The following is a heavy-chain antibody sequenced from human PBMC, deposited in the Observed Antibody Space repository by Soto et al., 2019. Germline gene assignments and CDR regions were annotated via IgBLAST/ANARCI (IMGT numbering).Heavy chain of an antibody. CDR3: ARGEWELLPGYPPISPNYGMDV. Sequence: SVKVSCKASGGTFSSYAISWVRQAPGQGLEWMGGIIPIFGTANYAQKFQGRVTITADKSTSTAYMELSSLRSEDTAVYYCARGEWELLPGYPPISPNYGMDVWGKGTTVTVSS. J-gene: IGHJ6*04. D-gene: IGHD1-26*01. CDR1: GGTFSSYA. V-gene: IGHV1-69*06. CDR2: IIPIFGTA.